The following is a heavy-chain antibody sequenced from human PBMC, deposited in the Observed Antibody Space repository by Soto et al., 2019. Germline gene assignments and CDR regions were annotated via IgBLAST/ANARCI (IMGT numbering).Heavy chain of an antibody. Sequence: PGGSLRLSCAASGFTFTNAWINWVRQAPGKGLEWVSTISGSDLSTYYADSVKGRFTISRDNSKNTLYLQMNSLRAEDTALYYCAKDIGGGWYYFDYWGQGTLVTVSS. CDR3: AKDIGGGWYYFDY. V-gene: IGHV3-23*01. J-gene: IGHJ4*02. CDR1: GFTFTNAW. D-gene: IGHD6-19*01. CDR2: ISGSDLST.